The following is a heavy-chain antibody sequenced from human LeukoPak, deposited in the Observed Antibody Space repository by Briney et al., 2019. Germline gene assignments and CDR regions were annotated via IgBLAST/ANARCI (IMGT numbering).Heavy chain of an antibody. CDR2: IYHSGST. Sequence: SETLSLTCTVSGYSISSGYFWGWIRQPPGKGLEWIGSIYHSGSTYYSSSLKSRVTMSVDTSKNQFSLKLNSVTAADTAVYYCAKDIQFSGYLGSWGQGTLVTVSS. CDR1: GYSISSGYF. D-gene: IGHD6-13*01. CDR3: AKDIQFSGYLGS. J-gene: IGHJ5*02. V-gene: IGHV4-38-2*02.